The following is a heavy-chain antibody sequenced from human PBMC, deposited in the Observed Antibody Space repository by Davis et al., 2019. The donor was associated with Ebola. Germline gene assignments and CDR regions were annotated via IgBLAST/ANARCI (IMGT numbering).Heavy chain of an antibody. CDR1: GGSISNYY. CDR3: ARGGSSGSYYGLDFGY. D-gene: IGHD1-26*01. CDR2: IYYNGRT. Sequence: SETLSLTCTVSGGSISNYYWNWIRQPPGKGLEWIGYIYYNGRTNHNPSLKSRVTISVDTSKNQVSLKLSSVTAADTAVYYCARGGSSGSYYGLDFGYWGQGTLVTVSS. J-gene: IGHJ4*02. V-gene: IGHV4-59*08.